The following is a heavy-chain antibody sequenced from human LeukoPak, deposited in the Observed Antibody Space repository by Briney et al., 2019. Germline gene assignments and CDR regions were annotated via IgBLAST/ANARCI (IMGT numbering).Heavy chain of an antibody. V-gene: IGHV3-23*01. CDR1: GGSISSSN. J-gene: IGHJ4*02. D-gene: IGHD6-13*01. CDR2: ISGSGGST. CDR3: AKDQEAGIAAAGKLDY. Sequence: PSETLSLTCAVSGGSISSSNWWSWVRQAPGKGLEWVSAISGSGGSTYYADSVKGRFTISRDNSKNTLYLQMNSLRAEDTAVYYCAKDQEAGIAAAGKLDYWGQGTLVTVSS.